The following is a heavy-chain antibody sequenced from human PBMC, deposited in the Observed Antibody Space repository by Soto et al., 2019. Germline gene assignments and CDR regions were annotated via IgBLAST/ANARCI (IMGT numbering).Heavy chain of an antibody. Sequence: QVQLVQSGAEVKNPGSSVKVSCKASGGTFSTSAISWVRQAPGQGLEWVGGIMPVFPTPDYAQNFQGRVTITADESTTTAYLELTSLRADDTAVYYCARDKDRLELGGNYYYILDVWGQGTAITVSS. CDR3: ARDKDRLELGGNYYYILDV. CDR2: IMPVFPTP. J-gene: IGHJ6*02. V-gene: IGHV1-69*12. D-gene: IGHD3-3*02. CDR1: GGTFSTSA.